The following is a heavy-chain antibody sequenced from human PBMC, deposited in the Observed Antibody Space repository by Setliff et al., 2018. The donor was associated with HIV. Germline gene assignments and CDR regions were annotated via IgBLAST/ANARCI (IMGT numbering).Heavy chain of an antibody. V-gene: IGHV3-15*07. Sequence: GGSLRLSCAASGFTFSNAWMNWVRQAPGKGLEWVARLRSKIDGGTTEYAAPVKGRFTISRGDSINTLYLQMNSLKTEDTAVYFCTAVGSLAGRRPELNWGRGTLVTVSS. J-gene: IGHJ4*02. CDR1: GFTFSNAW. CDR3: TAVGSLAGRRPELN. CDR2: LRSKIDGGTT. D-gene: IGHD6-6*01.